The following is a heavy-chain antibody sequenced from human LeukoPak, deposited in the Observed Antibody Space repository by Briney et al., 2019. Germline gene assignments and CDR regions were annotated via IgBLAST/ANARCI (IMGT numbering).Heavy chain of an antibody. Sequence: ASGTLSLTCAVSGGSISSSNWWRWVRQPPGKGLEWTGVIYHSGSTNYNPSLKSRVTISVDKSKNQFSLKLSSVTAAVTAVYYCARAYGSEEDYYYGMDVWGKGTTVTVSS. V-gene: IGHV4-4*02. CDR3: ARAYGSEEDYYYGMDV. D-gene: IGHD3-10*01. CDR2: IYHSGST. CDR1: GGSISSSNW. J-gene: IGHJ6*04.